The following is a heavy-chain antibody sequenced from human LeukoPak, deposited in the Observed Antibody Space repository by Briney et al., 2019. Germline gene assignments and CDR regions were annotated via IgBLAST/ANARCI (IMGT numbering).Heavy chain of an antibody. CDR1: GGSFSGYY. CDR2: INHSGST. CDR3: AKDGSSSWSIYYFDY. J-gene: IGHJ4*02. D-gene: IGHD6-13*01. Sequence: PSETLSLTCAVYGGSFSGYYWSWIRQPPGKGLEWIGEINHSGSTNYNPSLKSRVTISVDTSKNQFSLKLSSVTAADTAVYYCAKDGSSSWSIYYFDYWGQGTLVTVSS. V-gene: IGHV4-34*01.